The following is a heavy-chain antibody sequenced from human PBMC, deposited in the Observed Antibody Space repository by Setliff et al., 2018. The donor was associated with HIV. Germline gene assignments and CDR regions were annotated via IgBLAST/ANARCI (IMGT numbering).Heavy chain of an antibody. J-gene: IGHJ4*02. CDR3: ASLFQYSGHDWFDF. CDR1: GGSISSSNYY. CDR2: IYYSGST. Sequence: SETLSLTCTVSGGSISSSNYYWGWIRQPPGKGLDWIGSIYYSGSTYYNPSLKSRVTISVDTSKNQFSLKLSSVTAADTAVYYCASLFQYSGHDWFDFWGQGTLVTVSS. V-gene: IGHV4-39*01. D-gene: IGHD5-12*01.